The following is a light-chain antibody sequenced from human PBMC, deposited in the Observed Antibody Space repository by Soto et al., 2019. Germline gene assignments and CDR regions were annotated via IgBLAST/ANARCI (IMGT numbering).Light chain of an antibody. CDR2: AAS. CDR3: QKYNSAQVT. V-gene: IGKV1-27*01. CDR1: QGISNY. Sequence: DIQMTQSPSSLSASVGDRVTITCRASQGISNYLAWFQQKPGKVPKLMLYAASTLQSVVPSRFSGSGAGTDFTLTISSLQPEDVAKYYCQKYNSAQVTFGGGTKVEIK. J-gene: IGKJ4*01.